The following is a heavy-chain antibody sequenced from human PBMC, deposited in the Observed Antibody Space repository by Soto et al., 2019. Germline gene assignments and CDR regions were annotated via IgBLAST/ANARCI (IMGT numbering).Heavy chain of an antibody. CDR2: VYNSGST. Sequence: SETVSLTCTVSGGSISSNYWTWIRQPPGKGLEWIGYVYNSGSTNYNPSLKSRVTISEDTSRSQFSLKVNSMSAADTAVYYCARYRREAVAGYTLDYCGQGILVTVSS. CDR1: GGSISSNY. CDR3: ARYRREAVAGYTLDY. V-gene: IGHV4-59*01. D-gene: IGHD6-13*01. J-gene: IGHJ4*02.